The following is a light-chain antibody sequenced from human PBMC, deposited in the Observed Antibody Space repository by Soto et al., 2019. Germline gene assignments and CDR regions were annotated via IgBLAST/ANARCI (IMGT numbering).Light chain of an antibody. J-gene: IGKJ1*01. V-gene: IGKV3-20*01. CDR1: QSVSSSY. CDR2: GAS. Sequence: EIVLTQSPCTLSLSPGERATLSCRASQSVSSSYLAWYQQKPGQAPRLLIYGASSRATGISDRFSGSGSGTDFTLTISRLEPEDFAVYYCQHYGSAPWTFGQGTKVEIK. CDR3: QHYGSAPWT.